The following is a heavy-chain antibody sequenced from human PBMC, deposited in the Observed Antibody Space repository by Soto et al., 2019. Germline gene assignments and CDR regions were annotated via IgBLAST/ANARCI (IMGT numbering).Heavy chain of an antibody. CDR1: GYSFTSYW. D-gene: IGHD4-4*01. V-gene: IGHV5-51*01. CDR3: ARHVETDDYSNYYYYYGMDV. J-gene: IGHJ6*02. CDR2: IYPSYSDT. Sequence: GECLKISGKGCGYSFTSYWIGCVRQMPGKGRGWMEIIYPSYSDTTYTPSLQRQVTISADKSISPAYLQWSSMNAADTAMYYCARHVETDDYSNYYYYYGMDVWGQRPTVTVSS.